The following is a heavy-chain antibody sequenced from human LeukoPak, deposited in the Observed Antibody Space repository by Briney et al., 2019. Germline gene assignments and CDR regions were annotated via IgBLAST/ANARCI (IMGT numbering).Heavy chain of an antibody. CDR1: GGSISSYF. J-gene: IGHJ4*02. Sequence: SETLSLTCTVSGGSISSYFWSWLRQPPGKGLEWIGYIYYSGSTNYNPSLKSRVTISLDTSKNQFSLKLSSVTAADTAVYYCARHRDYDSSPNDYWGQGTLVTVSS. CDR3: ARHRDYDSSPNDY. CDR2: IYYSGST. V-gene: IGHV4-59*08. D-gene: IGHD3-22*01.